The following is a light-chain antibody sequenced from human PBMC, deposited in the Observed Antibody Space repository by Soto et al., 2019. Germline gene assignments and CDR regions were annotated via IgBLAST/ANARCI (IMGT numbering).Light chain of an antibody. CDR3: QQYSNWPPVI. J-gene: IGKJ4*01. V-gene: IGKV3-15*01. CDR2: GAS. Sequence: EIVMTQSPATLSVSPGESATLSCRASQSISSSKLAWYQQNPGQAPRLLIYGASTRATETPVRFSGSGSGTEFTLTISSLQSEDFAVYYCQQYSNWPPVIFGGGTKVAIK. CDR1: QSISSS.